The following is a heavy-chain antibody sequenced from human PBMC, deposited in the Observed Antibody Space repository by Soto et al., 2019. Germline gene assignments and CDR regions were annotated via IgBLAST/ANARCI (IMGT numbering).Heavy chain of an antibody. Sequence: ASVKVSCKASGYTFTSDYMHWVRQAPGQGRGWMGIINPSGGSTSYAQKFQGRVTMTRDTATSTVYMELSSLRSEDTAVYYCAGDPEGAASSVYYYYYGMDVWGQGTTVTVSS. CDR1: GYTFTSDY. D-gene: IGHD2-15*01. CDR2: INPSGGST. V-gene: IGHV1-46*01. CDR3: AGDPEGAASSVYYYYYGMDV. J-gene: IGHJ6*02.